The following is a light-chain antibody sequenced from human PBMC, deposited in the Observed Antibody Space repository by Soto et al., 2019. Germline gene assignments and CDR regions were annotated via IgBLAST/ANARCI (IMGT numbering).Light chain of an antibody. CDR3: AAWDDSLNGLV. CDR1: SSSIGSYN. V-gene: IGLV1-44*01. CDR2: SDS. J-gene: IGLJ2*01. Sequence: QSVLTQPPSASGTPGQRITISCSGSSSSIGSYNVNWYQQLPGSAPKLLIYSDSQRPSGVPDRFSGSTSGTSASLAISGLQSEDEADYYCAAWDDSLNGLVFGGGTQLTVL.